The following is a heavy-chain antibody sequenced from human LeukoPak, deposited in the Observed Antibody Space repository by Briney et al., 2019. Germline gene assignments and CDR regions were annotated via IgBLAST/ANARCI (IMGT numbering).Heavy chain of an antibody. D-gene: IGHD6-13*01. CDR3: ARQMTAAGYYYYYYGMDV. CDR2: IYYSGST. J-gene: IGHJ6*02. V-gene: IGHV4-39*01. CDR1: GGSMSSSSYY. Sequence: SETLSLTCTVSGGSMSSSSYYWGWIRQPPGKGLEWIGSIYYSGSTNYNPSLKSRGTISVDTSKNQFSLNLPSVTAADTAVYYCARQMTAAGYYYYYYGMDVWGQGTMVTVSS.